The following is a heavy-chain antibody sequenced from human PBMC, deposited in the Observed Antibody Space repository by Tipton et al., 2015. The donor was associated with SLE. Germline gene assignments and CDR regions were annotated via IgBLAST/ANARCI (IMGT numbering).Heavy chain of an antibody. CDR1: DGSIKSGRYF. V-gene: IGHV4-61*02. CDR2: IYNTGAT. CDR3: ARVDRGPRNFDL. D-gene: IGHD1-26*01. Sequence: LRLSCTVSDGSIKSGRYFWSWIRQPAGQGLEWIGRIYNTGATYYNPSLQSRVSMSVDTSKNQISLRLNSVTAADTAVYYCARVDRGPRNFDLWGRGTLVTVSS. J-gene: IGHJ2*01.